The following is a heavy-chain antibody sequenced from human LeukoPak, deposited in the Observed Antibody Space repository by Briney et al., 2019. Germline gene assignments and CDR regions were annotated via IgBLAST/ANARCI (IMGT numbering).Heavy chain of an antibody. CDR2: INHSGST. D-gene: IGHD3-22*01. CDR3: ARSNRGDYYGSSGYENGY. J-gene: IGHJ4*02. Sequence: SETLSLTCAVYGGSFSGYYWSWIRHPPGKGLEWIGEINHSGSTNYNPSLKSRVTISVDTSKNQFSLKLSSVTAADTAVYYCARSNRGDYYGSSGYENGYWGQGTLVTVSS. CDR1: GGSFSGYY. V-gene: IGHV4-34*01.